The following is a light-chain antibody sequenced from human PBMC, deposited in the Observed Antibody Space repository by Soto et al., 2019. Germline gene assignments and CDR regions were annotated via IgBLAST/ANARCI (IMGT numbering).Light chain of an antibody. J-gene: IGLJ3*02. CDR3: QSYVGSLSGGV. V-gene: IGLV1-40*01. CDR1: SSNIGAGYD. Sequence: QSVLTQPPSVSGAPGQRVTISCTGSSSNIGAGYDVHWYQQLPGTAPKLLIYGNSNRPSGVPDRFSGSKSGTSASLAITGLWAGDDADYYCQSYVGSLSGGVFGGGTKLTVL. CDR2: GNS.